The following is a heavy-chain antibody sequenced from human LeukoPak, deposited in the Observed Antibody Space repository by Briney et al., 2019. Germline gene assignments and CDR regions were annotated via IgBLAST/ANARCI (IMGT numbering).Heavy chain of an antibody. CDR1: GYTFTGYY. CDR2: INPNSGGT. D-gene: IGHD5-18*01. CDR3: VRDPRYSYGNFDY. Sequence: GASVKVSCKASGYTFTGYYMHWVRQAPGQGLEWMGWINPNSGGTNYAQKFQGRVTMTRDTSISTAYMELSRLRSDDTAVYYCVRDPRYSYGNFDYWGQGTLVTVSS. V-gene: IGHV1-2*02. J-gene: IGHJ4*02.